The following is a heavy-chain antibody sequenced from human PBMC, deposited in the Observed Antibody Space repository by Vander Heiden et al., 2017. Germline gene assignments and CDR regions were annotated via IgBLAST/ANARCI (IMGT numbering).Heavy chain of an antibody. V-gene: IGHV3-7*01. J-gene: IGHJ2*01. CDR2: IKQDVSEK. D-gene: IGHD3-16*01. Sequence: EVQLVESGGGLVQPGGYPRLSCAASGVTFSSYCMSCVRQAQGKGLEWVANIKQDVSEKYYVDSVKGRFTISRDNAKNSLYLQMNSLRAEDTAVYYCARDPYDWMYFDLWGRGTLVTVSS. CDR1: GVTFSSYC. CDR3: ARDPYDWMYFDL.